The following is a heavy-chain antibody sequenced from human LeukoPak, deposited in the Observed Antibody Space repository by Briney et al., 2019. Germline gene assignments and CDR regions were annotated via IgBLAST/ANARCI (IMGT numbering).Heavy chain of an antibody. D-gene: IGHD4-23*01. CDR2: IYYSGST. J-gene: IGHJ4*02. V-gene: IGHV4-59*08. CDR3: ARQGYGGNGYYFDY. CDR1: GGSISSYY. Sequence: SETLSLTCTVSGGSISSYYWSWIRQPPGKGPEWIGYIYYSGSTNYNPSLKSRVTISVDTSKNQFSLKLSSVTAADTAVYYCARQGYGGNGYYFDYWGQGTLVTVSS.